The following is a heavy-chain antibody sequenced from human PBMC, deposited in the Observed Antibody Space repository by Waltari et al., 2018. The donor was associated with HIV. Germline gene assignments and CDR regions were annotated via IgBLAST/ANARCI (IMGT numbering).Heavy chain of an antibody. J-gene: IGHJ4*02. D-gene: IGHD2-2*01. CDR3: ARALNFRKYQLPMAFDY. CDR1: GFTFSSYE. Sequence: EVQLVESGGGLVQPGGSLRLSCAASGFTFSSYEMNWVRQAPGKGLEWVSYISSSGSTIYYADSVKGRFTISRDNAKNSLYLQMNSLRAEDTAVYYCARALNFRKYQLPMAFDYWGQGTLVTVS. CDR2: ISSSGSTI. V-gene: IGHV3-48*03.